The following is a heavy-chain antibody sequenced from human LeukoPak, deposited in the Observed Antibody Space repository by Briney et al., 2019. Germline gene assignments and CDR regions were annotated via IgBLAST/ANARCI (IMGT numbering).Heavy chain of an antibody. CDR3: ARDGGCSGGSCYGY. CDR1: GYTFTSYA. Sequence: ASVKVSCKASGYTFTSYAMHWVRQAPGQRLEWMGWIHAGNGNTKYSQKFQGRVTITRDTSASTAYMELSSLRSEDTAVYYCARDGGCSGGSCYGYWGQGTLVTVSS. V-gene: IGHV1-3*01. CDR2: IHAGNGNT. J-gene: IGHJ4*02. D-gene: IGHD2-15*01.